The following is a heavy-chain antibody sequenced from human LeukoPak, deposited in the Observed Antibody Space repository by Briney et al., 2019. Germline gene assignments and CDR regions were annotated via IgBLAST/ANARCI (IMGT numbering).Heavy chain of an antibody. CDR1: GGSFRGYY. Sequence: PSETLSLTCAVYGGSFRGYYWSWIRQPPGKGLEWIGEINHSGSTNYNPSLKSRVTISVATSKNQFSLKLSSVTAADTAVYYCAREGSGWTYYYYYMDVWGKGTTVTVSS. V-gene: IGHV4-34*01. CDR2: INHSGST. D-gene: IGHD6-19*01. J-gene: IGHJ6*03. CDR3: AREGSGWTYYYYYMDV.